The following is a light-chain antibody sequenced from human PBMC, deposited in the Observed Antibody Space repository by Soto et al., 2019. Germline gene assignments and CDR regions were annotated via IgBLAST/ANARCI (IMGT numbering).Light chain of an antibody. CDR3: QSYDSSNHEVV. J-gene: IGLJ2*01. V-gene: IGLV6-57*04. CDR2: EDN. Sequence: NFMLTQPHSVSESPEKTVTISCTRSSGSIASNYVQWYQQRPGSAPTTVIYEDNQRPSGVPDRFSGSIDSSSNSASLTISRLKTEDEADYYCQSYDSSNHEVVFGGGTKLTVL. CDR1: SGSIASNY.